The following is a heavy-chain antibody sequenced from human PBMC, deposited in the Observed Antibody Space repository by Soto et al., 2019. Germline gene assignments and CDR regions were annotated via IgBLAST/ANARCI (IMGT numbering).Heavy chain of an antibody. J-gene: IGHJ6*02. Sequence: HVQLVESGGGVVQPGRSLRLSCAASGFTFSSYGMHWVRQPPGKGLEWVAVIWYDGSNKYYADSVKGRFTISRDNSKNTLYLQMNSLRAEDTAVYYCARDRGGPPLRYYYGMDVWGQGTTVTVSS. D-gene: IGHD2-15*01. CDR1: GFTFSSYG. CDR2: IWYDGSNK. CDR3: ARDRGGPPLRYYYGMDV. V-gene: IGHV3-33*01.